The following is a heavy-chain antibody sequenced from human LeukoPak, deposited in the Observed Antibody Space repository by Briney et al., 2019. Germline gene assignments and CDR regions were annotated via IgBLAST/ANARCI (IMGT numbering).Heavy chain of an antibody. D-gene: IGHD3-22*01. J-gene: IGHJ4*02. CDR2: IYPGDSDT. V-gene: IGHV5-51*01. CDR1: GYSFTTYW. CDR3: ARHRGAVISAFDY. Sequence: GESLKISCKGSGYSFTTYWIGWVREMPGKGLEWMGIIYPGDSDTRYSPSFQGQVTISADKSISTAYLQWSSLKASDTAMYYCARHRGAVISAFDYWGQGTLVNVSS.